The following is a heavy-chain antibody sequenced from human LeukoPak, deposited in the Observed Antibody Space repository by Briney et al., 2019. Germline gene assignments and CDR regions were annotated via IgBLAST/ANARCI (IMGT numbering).Heavy chain of an antibody. V-gene: IGHV1-46*01. Sequence: ASVKVSCKASGYTFTSYYIHWVRQAPGQGLEWMGIINASGGGTRYAQKFQGRVTMTRDTSTNTVYMEMSSLRSEDTAVYYCARDPDYGDYGRGDYYYGMDVWGQGTTVIVSS. CDR2: INASGGGT. J-gene: IGHJ6*02. D-gene: IGHD4-17*01. CDR1: GYTFTSYY. CDR3: ARDPDYGDYGRGDYYYGMDV.